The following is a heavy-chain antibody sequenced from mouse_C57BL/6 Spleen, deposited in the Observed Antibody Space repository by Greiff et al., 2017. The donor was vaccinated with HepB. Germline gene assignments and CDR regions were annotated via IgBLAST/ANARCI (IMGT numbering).Heavy chain of an antibody. CDR3: AREIYYSNPGGFAY. J-gene: IGHJ3*01. Sequence: QVQLQQPGAELVRPGTSVKLSCKASGYTFTSYWMHWVKQRPGQGLEWIGVIDPSDSYTNYNQKFKGEATLTVDTSSSTAYMQLSSLTSEDSAVYYCAREIYYSNPGGFAYWGQGTLVTVSA. CDR1: GYTFTSYW. D-gene: IGHD2-5*01. V-gene: IGHV1-59*01. CDR2: IDPSDSYT.